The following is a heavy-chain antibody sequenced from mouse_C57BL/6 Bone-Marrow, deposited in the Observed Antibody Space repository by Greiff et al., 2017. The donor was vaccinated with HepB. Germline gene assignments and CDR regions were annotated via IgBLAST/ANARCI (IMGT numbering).Heavy chain of an antibody. CDR3: ARYYYDMDY. J-gene: IGHJ4*01. Sequence: VQLQQSGPELVKPGASVKISCKASGYSFTGYYMNWVKQSPEKSLEWIGEINPSTGGTTYNQKFKAKATLTVDKSSSTAYMQLKSLTSEDSAVYYCARYYYDMDYWGQGISVTVSS. CDR2: INPSTGGT. V-gene: IGHV1-42*01. CDR1: GYSFTGYY.